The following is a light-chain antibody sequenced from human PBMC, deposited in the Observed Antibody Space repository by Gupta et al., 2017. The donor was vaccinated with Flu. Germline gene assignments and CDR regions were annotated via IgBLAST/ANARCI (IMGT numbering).Light chain of an antibody. CDR3: QQYNNWLRLT. Sequence: EIVLTPSPATLSVSPGETATLSCRASQSVSSNLAWYQQRPGQAPRLIIYAASTRATGVPARVSGSGSGTEFTLTISRLQSEDSAVYYGQQYNNWLRLTFGGGTKLEIK. V-gene: IGKV3-15*01. J-gene: IGKJ4*01. CDR1: QSVSSN. CDR2: AAS.